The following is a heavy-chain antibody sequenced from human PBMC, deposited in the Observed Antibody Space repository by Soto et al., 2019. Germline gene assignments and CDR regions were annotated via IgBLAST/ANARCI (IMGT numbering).Heavy chain of an antibody. CDR1: GGSISSSSYY. V-gene: IGHV4-39*01. CDR2: IYYSGST. Sequence: QLQLQESGPGLVKPSETLSLTCTVSGGSISSSSYYWGWIRQPPGKGLEWIGSIYYSGSTYYNPSLKSRVTISVDTSKNQFSLKLSSVTAADTAVYYCARQRGDYYGSGSYFPSWFDPWGQGTLVTVSS. J-gene: IGHJ5*02. D-gene: IGHD3-10*01. CDR3: ARQRGDYYGSGSYFPSWFDP.